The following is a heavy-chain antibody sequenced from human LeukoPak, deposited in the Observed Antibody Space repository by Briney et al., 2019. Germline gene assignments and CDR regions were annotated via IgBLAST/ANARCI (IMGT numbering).Heavy chain of an antibody. CDR1: GFHFNNFA. CDR3: ARSSRELGGYAPWELMPPFDY. Sequence: QTGGSLRLSCAGSGFHFNNFAMNWVRQAPGKGLEWISYISSESGNIAYADSVKGRFTISRDNAKNSLYLQMNSLRAEDTAVYYCARSSRELGGYAPWELMPPFDYWGQGTLVTVSS. CDR2: ISSESGNI. V-gene: IGHV3-48*01. D-gene: IGHD1-7*01. J-gene: IGHJ4*02.